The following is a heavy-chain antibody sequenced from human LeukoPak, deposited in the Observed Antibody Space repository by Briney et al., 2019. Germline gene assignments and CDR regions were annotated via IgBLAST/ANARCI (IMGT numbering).Heavy chain of an antibody. J-gene: IGHJ4*02. CDR2: IYSGGST. V-gene: IGHV3-66*01. Sequence: GGSLRLSCAASGFTVSSNYMSWVRQAPGKGLEWVSVIYSGGSTYYADSVKGRFTISRDNSKNTLCLQMNSLRAEDTAVYYCARGVLYYYGSGSYSEPPDYWGQGTLVTVSS. D-gene: IGHD3-10*01. CDR3: ARGVLYYYGSGSYSEPPDY. CDR1: GFTVSSNY.